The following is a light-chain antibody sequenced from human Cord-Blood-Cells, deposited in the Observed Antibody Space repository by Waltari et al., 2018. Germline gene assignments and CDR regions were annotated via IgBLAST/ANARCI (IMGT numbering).Light chain of an antibody. J-gene: IGLJ1*01. CDR1: SSDVGRYNR. CDR2: EVS. V-gene: IGLV2-18*02. Sequence: QSALTQPPSVSGSPGQSVTIPCTGTSSDVGRYNRVSWSQQPPGPAPKLMIYEVSNRPAGVPDRFSGSKSGNTASLTISGLQAEDEADYYCSSYTSSSTYVFGTGTKVTVL. CDR3: SSYTSSSTYV.